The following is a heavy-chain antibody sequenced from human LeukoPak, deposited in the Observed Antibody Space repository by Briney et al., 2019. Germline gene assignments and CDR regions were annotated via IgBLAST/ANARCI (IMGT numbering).Heavy chain of an antibody. CDR3: ARDSAYSGYSDY. J-gene: IGHJ4*02. V-gene: IGHV3-48*03. D-gene: IGHD5-12*01. CDR2: ISRSGTTI. CDR1: GFSLSNYV. Sequence: GGSLRLSCAASGFSLSNYVINWVRQAPGKGLEWVSYISRSGTTIYYADSVKGRFTISRDNAKNSLNLQMNSLRAEDTAVYYCARDSAYSGYSDYWGQGTLVTVSS.